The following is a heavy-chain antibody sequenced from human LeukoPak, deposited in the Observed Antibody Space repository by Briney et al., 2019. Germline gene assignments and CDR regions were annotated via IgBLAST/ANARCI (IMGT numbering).Heavy chain of an antibody. CDR2: ISGSGGST. CDR1: GFTFSSYA. V-gene: IGHV3-23*01. J-gene: IGHJ4*02. D-gene: IGHD4-17*01. CDR3: AKSLDYGDSSFDY. Sequence: GGSLRLSCAASGFTFSSYAVSWVRQAPGKGLEWVSAISGSGGSTYYADSVKGRFTISRDNSKNTLYLQMNSLRAEDTAVYYCAKSLDYGDSSFDYWGQGTLVTASS.